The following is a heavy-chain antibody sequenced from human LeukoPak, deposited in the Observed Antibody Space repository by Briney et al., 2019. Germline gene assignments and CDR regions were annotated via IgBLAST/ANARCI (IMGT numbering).Heavy chain of an antibody. CDR1: GFTSSSYG. J-gene: IGHJ4*02. CDR3: ANENYYDSSGYLDY. CDR2: ISYDGSNK. Sequence: GGSLRLSCAASGFTSSSYGMHWVRQAPGKGLEWVAVISYDGSNKYYADSVKGRFTISRDNSKNTLYLQMSSLRAEDTAVYYCANENYYDSSGYLDYWGQGNLVTVSS. V-gene: IGHV3-30*18. D-gene: IGHD3-22*01.